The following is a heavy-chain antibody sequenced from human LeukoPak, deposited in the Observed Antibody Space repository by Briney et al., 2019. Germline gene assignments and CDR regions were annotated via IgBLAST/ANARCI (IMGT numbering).Heavy chain of an antibody. CDR3: AREGLGIAARHERDYYYYYMDV. Sequence: GASVKVSCKASGGTFRSYAISWVRQAPGQGLEWMGGIIPIFGTANYAQKLQGRVTMTTDTSTSTAYMELRSLRSDDTAVYYCAREGLGIAARHERDYYYYYMDVWGKGTTVTVSS. V-gene: IGHV1-69*05. CDR2: IIPIFGTA. D-gene: IGHD6-6*01. CDR1: GGTFRSYA. J-gene: IGHJ6*03.